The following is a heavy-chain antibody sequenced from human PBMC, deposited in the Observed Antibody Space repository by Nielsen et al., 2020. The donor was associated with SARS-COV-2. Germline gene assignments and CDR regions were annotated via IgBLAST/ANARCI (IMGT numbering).Heavy chain of an antibody. J-gene: IGHJ4*02. V-gene: IGHV3-23*01. CDR1: GFTFSSYA. CDR2: ISGSGGST. D-gene: IGHD6-19*01. Sequence: GESLKISCAASGFTFSSYAMSWVRQAPGKGLEWVSAISGSGGSTYYADSVKGRFTISRDNSKNTPYLQMNSLRAEDTAVYYCAKDHVVAGTDYWGQGTLVTVSS. CDR3: AKDHVVAGTDY.